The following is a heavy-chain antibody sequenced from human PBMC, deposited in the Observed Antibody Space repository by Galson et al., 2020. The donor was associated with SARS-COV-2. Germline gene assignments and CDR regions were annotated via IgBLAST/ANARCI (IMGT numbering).Heavy chain of an antibody. CDR3: ASPYLAAASFFGAFDI. CDR2: ISSSGTNI. V-gene: IGHV3-48*03. Sequence: GGSLRLSCAGSGFTFSDYEMNWVRQGPGKGLEWISYISSSGTNIYYADSVKGRFTISRDNAKNSLYLQMTSLRAEDTAVYYWASPYLAAASFFGAFDIWGPGTMVTVSS. D-gene: IGHD6-13*01. J-gene: IGHJ3*02. CDR1: GFTFSDYE.